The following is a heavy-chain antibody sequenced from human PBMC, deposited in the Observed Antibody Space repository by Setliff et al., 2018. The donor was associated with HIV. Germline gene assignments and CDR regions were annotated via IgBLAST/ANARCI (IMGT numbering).Heavy chain of an antibody. V-gene: IGHV3-23*01. Sequence: GGSLRLSCVTSGFTFTDYAMAWVRQAPGEGLQYVSALSGSGGITYYADSVKGRFTLFRDTSKDTLYLQMISLRADDTALYFCARETAMVLYYFDNWGQGTMVTVS. D-gene: IGHD5-18*01. CDR2: LSGSGGIT. J-gene: IGHJ4*03. CDR3: ARETAMVLYYFDN. CDR1: GFTFTDYA.